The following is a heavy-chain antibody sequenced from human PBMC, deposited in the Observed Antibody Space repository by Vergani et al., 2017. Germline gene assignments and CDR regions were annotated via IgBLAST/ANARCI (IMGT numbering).Heavy chain of an antibody. J-gene: IGHJ3*02. CDR2: ISGSGGST. CDR3: AKPILRFLEWYDAFDI. CDR1: GFTFSSYA. D-gene: IGHD3-3*01. Sequence: VQLLESGGGLVQPGGSLRLSCAASGFTFSSYAMSWVRQAPGKGLEWVSAISGSGGSTYYADSVKGRFTISRDNSKNTLYLQMNSLRAEDTAVYYCAKPILRFLEWYDAFDIWGQGTMVTVAS. V-gene: IGHV3-23*01.